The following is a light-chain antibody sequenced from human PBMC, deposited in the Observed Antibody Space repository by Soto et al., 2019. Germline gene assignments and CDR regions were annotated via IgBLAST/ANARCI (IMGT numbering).Light chain of an antibody. CDR1: SSDVGAYNS. J-gene: IGLJ1*01. Sequence: QSVLTQPASVSGSPGQSITISCTGTSSDVGAYNSVSWYQQHPGKAPKLMIYDVSNRPSGVSDRFSGSKSGNTASLTISGLQAEDESDYYCSSYTTSVTYVFGTGTKVTVL. CDR3: SSYTTSVTYV. V-gene: IGLV2-14*01. CDR2: DVS.